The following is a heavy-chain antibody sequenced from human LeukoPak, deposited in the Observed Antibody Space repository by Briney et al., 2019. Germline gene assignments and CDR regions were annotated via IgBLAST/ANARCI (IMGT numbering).Heavy chain of an antibody. Sequence: PSETLSLTCTVSGGSISNNYWTWIRQPPGKGLEWIGYFYNSGSTNYNPSLKSRVTISVDTSKNQFSLKLTSVTAADTAVYYCARDPGENYPYNWFDPWGQGTLVTVSS. J-gene: IGHJ5*02. CDR3: ARDPGENYPYNWFDP. CDR2: FYNSGST. CDR1: GGSISNNY. V-gene: IGHV4-4*08. D-gene: IGHD5-24*01.